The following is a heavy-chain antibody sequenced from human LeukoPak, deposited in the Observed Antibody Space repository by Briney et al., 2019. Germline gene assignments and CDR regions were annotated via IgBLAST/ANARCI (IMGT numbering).Heavy chain of an antibody. D-gene: IGHD6-19*01. CDR3: ARRAPYSSGSCWFDP. CDR1: GGSISTYY. J-gene: IGHJ5*02. V-gene: IGHV4-34*01. Sequence: SETLSLTCTVSGGSISTYYWSWIRQPPGKGLEWIGEINHSGSTNYNPSLKSRVTISVDTSKNQFSLKLSSVTAADTAVYYCARRAPYSSGSCWFDPWGQGTLVTVSS. CDR2: INHSGST.